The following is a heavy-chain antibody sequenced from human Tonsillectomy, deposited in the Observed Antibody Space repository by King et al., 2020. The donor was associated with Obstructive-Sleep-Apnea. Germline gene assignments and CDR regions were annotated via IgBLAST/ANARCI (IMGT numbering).Heavy chain of an antibody. CDR1: GYTFTGYF. V-gene: IGHV1-2*04. D-gene: IGHD3-22*01. Sequence: VQLVQSGAEVKKPGASVKVSCEASGYTFTGYFIHWVRQAPGRGLEWMGWFNPNSGAASYAQQFQGWVTMTSDTSITTAYMELSRLRSNDTAVYFCARDDSSGFASLDLWGQGTLVTVSS. J-gene: IGHJ5*02. CDR2: FNPNSGAA. CDR3: ARDDSSGFASLDL.